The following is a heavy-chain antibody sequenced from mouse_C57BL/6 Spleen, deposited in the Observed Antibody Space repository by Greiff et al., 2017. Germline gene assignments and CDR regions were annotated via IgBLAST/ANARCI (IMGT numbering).Heavy chain of an antibody. J-gene: IGHJ2*01. CDR1: GFTFSDYG. V-gene: IGHV5-17*01. CDR2: ISSGSSTI. D-gene: IGHD2-5*01. CDR3: ARPDSNYYFDY. Sequence: EVQLQESGGGLVKPGGSLKLSCAASGFTFSDYGMHWVRQAPEKGLEWVAYISSGSSTIYYADTVKGRFTISRDNAKNTLFLQMTSLRSEDTAMYYCARPDSNYYFDYWGQGTTLTVAS.